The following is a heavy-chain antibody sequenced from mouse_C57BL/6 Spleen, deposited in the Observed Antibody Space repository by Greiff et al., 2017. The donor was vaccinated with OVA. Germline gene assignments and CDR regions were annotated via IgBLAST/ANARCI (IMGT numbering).Heavy chain of an antibody. CDR1: GYAFSSYW. Sequence: VKLMESGAELVKPGASVKISCKASGYAFSSYWMNWVKQRPGKGLEWIGQIYPGDGDTNYNGKFKGKATLTADKSSSTAYMQLSSLTSEDSAVYFCANNANYYGSSYWYFDVWGTGTTVTVSS. CDR2: IYPGDGDT. V-gene: IGHV1-80*01. D-gene: IGHD1-1*01. CDR3: ANNANYYGSSYWYFDV. J-gene: IGHJ1*03.